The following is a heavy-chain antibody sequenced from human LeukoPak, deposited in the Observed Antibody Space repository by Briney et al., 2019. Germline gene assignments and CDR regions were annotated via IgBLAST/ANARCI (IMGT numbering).Heavy chain of an antibody. V-gene: IGHV4-34*01. CDR3: ARWVVAADYYYYMDV. D-gene: IGHD2-15*01. Sequence: SETLSLTCAVYGGSFSDYYWTWIRQPPGKGLEWIGEINHSGSTNYNPSLKSRVTISVDTSKNQFSLKLSSVTAADTAVYYCARWVVAADYYYYMDVWGKGATVTVSS. CDR2: INHSGST. J-gene: IGHJ6*03. CDR1: GGSFSDYY.